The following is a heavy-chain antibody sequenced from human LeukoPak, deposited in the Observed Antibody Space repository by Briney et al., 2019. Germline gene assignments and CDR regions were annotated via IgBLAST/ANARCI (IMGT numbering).Heavy chain of an antibody. D-gene: IGHD6-25*01. Sequence: SETLSLTCTVSGGSISSYYWTWIRQPPGQGLEWIGYMYYSGSTNYNPSLKSRVTISVDASKNQFSLRLSSVTAADTAVYYCTRDSSAWGGTFDIWGQGTMVSVSS. CDR3: TRDSSAWGGTFDI. V-gene: IGHV4-59*01. CDR2: MYYSGST. J-gene: IGHJ3*02. CDR1: GGSISSYY.